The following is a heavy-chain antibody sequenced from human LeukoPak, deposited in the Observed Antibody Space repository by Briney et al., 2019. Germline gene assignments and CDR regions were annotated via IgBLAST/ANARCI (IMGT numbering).Heavy chain of an antibody. Sequence: GGSLRLSCAASGFTFSSYGMHWVRQAPGKGLEWVAVISYDGSNKYYADSVKGRFTISRDNSKNTLCLQMNSLRAEDTAVYYCAKDHRSRYFDYWGQGTLVTVSS. V-gene: IGHV3-30*18. CDR2: ISYDGSNK. CDR1: GFTFSSYG. CDR3: AKDHRSRYFDY. J-gene: IGHJ4*02.